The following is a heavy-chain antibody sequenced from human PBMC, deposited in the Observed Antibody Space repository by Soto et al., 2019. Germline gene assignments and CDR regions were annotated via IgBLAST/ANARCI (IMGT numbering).Heavy chain of an antibody. Sequence: LSLTCTVSGGSISSYYWSWIRQPPGKGLEWIGYIHYSGSTNYNPSLKSRVTISVDTSKNQFSLKLNSVTAADTAVYYCARPHGGSSGWDNWFDPWGQGTLVTVSS. V-gene: IGHV4-59*01. CDR2: IHYSGST. J-gene: IGHJ5*02. D-gene: IGHD6-25*01. CDR1: GGSISSYY. CDR3: ARPHGGSSGWDNWFDP.